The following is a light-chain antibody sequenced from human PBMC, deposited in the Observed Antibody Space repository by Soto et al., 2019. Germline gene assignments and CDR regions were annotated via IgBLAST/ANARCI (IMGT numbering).Light chain of an antibody. Sequence: QSALTQPASVSGSPGQSITISCAGTSADIGAFNYVSWYQHHPGKAPKLLIYDVSDRPSGVSTRFSASKSANTAPLTISGLQADEGADYYCSSYSTSSALVFGGGTKLTVL. CDR1: SADIGAFNY. CDR3: SSYSTSSALV. J-gene: IGLJ2*01. CDR2: DVS. V-gene: IGLV2-14*03.